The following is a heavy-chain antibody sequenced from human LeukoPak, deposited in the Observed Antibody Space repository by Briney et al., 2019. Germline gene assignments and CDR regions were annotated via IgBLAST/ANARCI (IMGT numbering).Heavy chain of an antibody. CDR2: ISSSGSTI. CDR1: GFTFSDYY. D-gene: IGHD6-13*01. J-gene: IGHJ4*02. V-gene: IGHV3-11*01. CDR3: ARVPPLPAEQQLAPNWDY. Sequence: GGSLRLSCAASGFTFSDYYMSWIRQAPGKGLEWVSYISSSGSTIYYADSVKGRFTISRDNAKNSLYLQMNSLRAEDTAVYYCARVPPLPAEQQLAPNWDYWGQGTLVTVSS.